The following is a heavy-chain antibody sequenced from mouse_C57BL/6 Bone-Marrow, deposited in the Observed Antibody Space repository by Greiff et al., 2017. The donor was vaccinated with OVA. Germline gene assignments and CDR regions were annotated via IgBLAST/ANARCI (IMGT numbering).Heavy chain of an antibody. V-gene: IGHV1-54*01. CDR3: AVKGKDYDGGGFYYAMDY. CDR2: INPGSGGT. J-gene: IGHJ4*01. D-gene: IGHD2-4*01. CDR1: GYAFTNYL. Sequence: VQLQQSGAELVRPGTSVKVSCKASGYAFTNYLIEWVKQRPGQGLEWIGVINPGSGGTNYNEKFKGKATLTADKSSSTAYMQLSSLTSEDSAVYFCAVKGKDYDGGGFYYAMDYWGQGTSVTVSS.